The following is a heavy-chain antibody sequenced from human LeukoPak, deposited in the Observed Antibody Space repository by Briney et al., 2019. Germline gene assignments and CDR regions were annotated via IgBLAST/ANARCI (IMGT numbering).Heavy chain of an antibody. J-gene: IGHJ5*02. CDR3: AREFADSNWFDP. Sequence: SQTLSLTCTVSGGSNSRAGYFWSWIRQHPGKGLEWIGYVYYSGSTYYNPSLKSRVSISIDTSKNQFSLKLNSVTAADTAVYYCAREFADSNWFDPWGQGTLVTVSS. V-gene: IGHV4-31*03. CDR2: VYYSGST. D-gene: IGHD3-16*01. CDR1: GGSNSRAGYF.